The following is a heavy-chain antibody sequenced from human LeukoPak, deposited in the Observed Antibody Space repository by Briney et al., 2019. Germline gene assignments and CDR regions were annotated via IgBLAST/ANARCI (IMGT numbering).Heavy chain of an antibody. CDR3: ARDGGGALKTPYYFDY. V-gene: IGHV3-23*01. Sequence: PGGSLRLSCTVSGFTFTSYAMSWVRLVPGKGLEWVSGISGSGINTYYVDSVKGRFTISRDNSKNTLYLQMNSLRAEDTAVYYCARDGGGALKTPYYFDYWGQGTLVTVSS. CDR2: ISGSGINT. J-gene: IGHJ4*02. D-gene: IGHD2-21*01. CDR1: GFTFTSYA.